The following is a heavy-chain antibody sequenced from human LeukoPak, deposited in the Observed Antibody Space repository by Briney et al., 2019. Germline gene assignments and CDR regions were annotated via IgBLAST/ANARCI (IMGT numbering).Heavy chain of an antibody. CDR1: GFTFSSYW. V-gene: IGHV3-74*01. CDR3: ARGHLPTPRSAMDV. J-gene: IGHJ6*02. D-gene: IGHD3-3*02. CDR2: VNSDESIT. Sequence: PGGSLRLSCAASGFTFSSYWVHWVSQAPGKGLVWVLRVNSDESITTYADSVNGRFTISRDNAKNTLYLQMKSLRAEDTAVYYCARGHLPTPRSAMDVWGQGTTVTVSS.